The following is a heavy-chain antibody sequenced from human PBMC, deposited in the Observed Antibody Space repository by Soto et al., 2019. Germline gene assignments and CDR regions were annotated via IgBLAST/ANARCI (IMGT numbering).Heavy chain of an antibody. Sequence: EVQLLESGGGLVQPGGSLRLSCAASGFTFSSYVMSWVRQAPGKGLEWVLAISGSGSGTYYADSVKGRFTISRDNSKNTLYVQMNSLRAEDTAVYYCVKGRSGYDFDYWGQGTLVTVSS. J-gene: IGHJ4*02. CDR2: ISGSGSGT. CDR1: GFTFSSYV. D-gene: IGHD5-12*01. V-gene: IGHV3-23*01. CDR3: VKGRSGYDFDY.